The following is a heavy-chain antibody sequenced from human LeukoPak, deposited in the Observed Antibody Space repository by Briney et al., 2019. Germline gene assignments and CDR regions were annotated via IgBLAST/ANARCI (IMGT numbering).Heavy chain of an antibody. D-gene: IGHD3-3*01. Sequence: GGSLRLSCAASGFTFSSYGMHWVRQAPGKGLEWVAVISYDGSNKYYADSVKGRFTISRDNSKNTLYLQMNSLRAEDTAVYYCAKDGPYYDFWSGYYSPYYFDYWGQGTLVTVSS. CDR3: AKDGPYYDFWSGYYSPYYFDY. CDR2: ISYDGSNK. CDR1: GFTFSSYG. J-gene: IGHJ4*02. V-gene: IGHV3-30*18.